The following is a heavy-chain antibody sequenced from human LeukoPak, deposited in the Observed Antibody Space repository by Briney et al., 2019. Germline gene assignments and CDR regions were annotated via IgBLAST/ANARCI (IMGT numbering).Heavy chain of an antibody. V-gene: IGHV1-69*13. J-gene: IGHJ4*02. D-gene: IGHD3-3*01. CDR2: IIPIFGTA. CDR1: GGTFSSYA. CDR3: ARGRRAWSGYYTPLFDY. Sequence: SVKVSCKASGGTFSSYAISWVRQAPGQGLEWMGGIIPIFGTANYAQKFQGRVTITADESTSTAYMELSSLRSEDTAVYYCARGRRAWSGYYTPLFDYWGQGTLVTVSS.